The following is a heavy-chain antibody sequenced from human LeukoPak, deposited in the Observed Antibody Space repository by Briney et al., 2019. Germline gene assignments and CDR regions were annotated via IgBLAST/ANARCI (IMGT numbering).Heavy chain of an antibody. CDR3: ARGYCSSTSCYSPSDY. CDR2: IWYDGSNK. J-gene: IGHJ4*02. D-gene: IGHD2-2*02. Sequence: GGSLRLSCAASGFTFSSYGMHWVRQAPGKGLEWVAVIWYDGSNKYYADSVKGRFAISRDNSKNTLYLQMNSLRAEDTAVYYCARGYCSSTSCYSPSDYWGQGTLVTVSS. V-gene: IGHV3-33*08. CDR1: GFTFSSYG.